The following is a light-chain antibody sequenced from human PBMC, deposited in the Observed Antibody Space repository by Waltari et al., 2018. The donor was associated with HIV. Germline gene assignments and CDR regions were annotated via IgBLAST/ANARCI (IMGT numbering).Light chain of an antibody. V-gene: IGLV2-11*01. CDR1: RMDISPYDY. CDR3: SSYGGVASYLI. J-gene: IGLJ2*01. CDR2: DFN. Sequence: HSALTQPRSVSGSPGQSVTISCTGTRMDISPYDYVSWFQKFPGRAPKLLIFDFNKRPSGVPDRFSGFKSGDTASLTISGLQPDDESDYFCSSYGGVASYLIFGGGTTLTVL.